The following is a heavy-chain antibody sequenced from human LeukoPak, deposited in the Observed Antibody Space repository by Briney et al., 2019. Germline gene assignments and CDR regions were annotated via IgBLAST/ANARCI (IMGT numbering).Heavy chain of an antibody. Sequence: PSETLSLTCAVYGGSFSGYYWSWIRQPPGKGLEWIGEINHSGSTNYNPSLKSRVTISVDTSKNQFSLKLSSVTAADTAVYYCARGVHTGMIGVYFDDWGQGIPVTVSS. D-gene: IGHD2-21*01. V-gene: IGHV4-34*01. J-gene: IGHJ4*02. CDR2: INHSGST. CDR3: ARGVHTGMIGVYFDD. CDR1: GGSFSGYY.